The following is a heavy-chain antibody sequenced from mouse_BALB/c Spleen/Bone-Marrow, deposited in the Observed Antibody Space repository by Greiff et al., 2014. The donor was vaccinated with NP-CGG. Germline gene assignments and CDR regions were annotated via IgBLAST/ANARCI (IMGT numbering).Heavy chain of an antibody. CDR2: IDPANGNT. J-gene: IGHJ4*01. D-gene: IGHD2-1*01. Sequence: VQLQQSGAELVKPGASVKLSCTASGFKIKDTYMHWVKQRHEQGLEWIGRIDPANGNTKYVQNFQGKATITADKSSNTAYLQHSSLTSEDTAVYDCASSGKYEGGAMDYWGQGISVTVSS. V-gene: IGHV14-3*02. CDR3: ASSGKYEGGAMDY. CDR1: GFKIKDTY.